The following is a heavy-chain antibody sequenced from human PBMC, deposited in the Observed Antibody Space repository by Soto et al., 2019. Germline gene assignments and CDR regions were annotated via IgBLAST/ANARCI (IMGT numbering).Heavy chain of an antibody. V-gene: IGHV3-21*01. CDR1: GFTFSSYS. Sequence: GGSLRLSCAASGFTFSSYSMNWVRQAPGKGLEWVSSISSSSIYIYYADSVKGRFTISRDNAKNSLYLQMNSLRAEDTAVYYCARDPAVAGTFDYWGQGTLVTVSS. J-gene: IGHJ4*02. CDR2: ISSSSIYI. D-gene: IGHD6-19*01. CDR3: ARDPAVAGTFDY.